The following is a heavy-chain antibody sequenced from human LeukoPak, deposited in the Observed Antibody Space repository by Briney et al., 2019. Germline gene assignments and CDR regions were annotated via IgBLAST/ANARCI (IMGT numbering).Heavy chain of an antibody. CDR1: GGSISSGSYY. J-gene: IGHJ4*02. Sequence: PSQTLSLTCTVSGGSISSGSYYWSWIRQPAGKGLEWIGRIYTSGSTNYNPSLKSRVTISVDTSKSQFSLKLSSVTAADTAVYYCARDVSGSYGFDYWGQGTLVTVSP. V-gene: IGHV4-61*02. CDR2: IYTSGST. D-gene: IGHD1-26*01. CDR3: ARDVSGSYGFDY.